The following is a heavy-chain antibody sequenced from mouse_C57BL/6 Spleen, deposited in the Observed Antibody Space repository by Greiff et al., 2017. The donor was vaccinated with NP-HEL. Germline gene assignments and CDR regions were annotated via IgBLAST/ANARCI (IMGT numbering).Heavy chain of an antibody. Sequence: VQLQQSGPELVKPGASVKISCKASGYAFSSSWMNWVKQRPGKGLEWIGRIYPGDGDTNYNGKFKGKATLTADKSSSTADMQLSSLTSEASAVYFCARGDDLGSSYGYFDVRGTRTTVPVPS. D-gene: IGHD1-1*01. CDR2: IYPGDGDT. CDR1: GYAFSSSW. V-gene: IGHV1-82*01. J-gene: IGHJ1*03. CDR3: ARGDDLGSSYGYFDV.